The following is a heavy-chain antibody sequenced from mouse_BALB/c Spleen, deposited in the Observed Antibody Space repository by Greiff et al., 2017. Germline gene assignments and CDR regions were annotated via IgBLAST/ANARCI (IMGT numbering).Heavy chain of an antibody. Sequence: VQLQQSGAELVKPGASVKLSCTASGFNIKDTYMHWVKQRPEQGLEWIGRIDPANGNTKYDPKFQGKATITADTSSNTAYLQLSSLTSEDTAVYYCALYYDYDGFADWGQGTLVTVSA. J-gene: IGHJ3*01. CDR3: ALYYDYDGFAD. CDR2: IDPANGNT. D-gene: IGHD2-4*01. V-gene: IGHV14-3*02. CDR1: GFNIKDTY.